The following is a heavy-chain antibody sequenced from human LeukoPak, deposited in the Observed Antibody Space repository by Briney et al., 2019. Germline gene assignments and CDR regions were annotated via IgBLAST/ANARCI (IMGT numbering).Heavy chain of an antibody. V-gene: IGHV3-33*01. CDR1: GFTFSSYG. Sequence: GGSLRLSCATSGFTFSSYGMHWVRQAPGKGLEWVAVIWYDGSNKYYADSVKGRFTISRDNSKNTLYLQMNSLRAEDTAVYYCAREARGYSYGSKLDYWGQGTLVTVSS. CDR2: IWYDGSNK. CDR3: AREARGYSYGSKLDY. D-gene: IGHD5-18*01. J-gene: IGHJ4*02.